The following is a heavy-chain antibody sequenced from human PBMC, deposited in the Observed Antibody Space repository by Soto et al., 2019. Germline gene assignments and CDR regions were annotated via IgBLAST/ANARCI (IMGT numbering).Heavy chain of an antibody. CDR1: GYTFTSYA. D-gene: IGHD2-2*01. J-gene: IGHJ6*03. CDR3: ARDNIVVVPAAPPGYYYMDV. CDR2: INAGNGNT. V-gene: IGHV1-3*01. Sequence: ASVKVSCKASGYTFTSYAMHWVRQAPGQRLEWMGWINAGNGNTKYSQKFQGRVTITRDTSASTAYMELSSLRSEDTAVYYCARDNIVVVPAAPPGYYYMDVWGKGTTVTVSS.